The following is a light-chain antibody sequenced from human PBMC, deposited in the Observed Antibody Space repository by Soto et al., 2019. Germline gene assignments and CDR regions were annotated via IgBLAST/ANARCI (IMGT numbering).Light chain of an antibody. CDR1: SSNIGNNY. J-gene: IGLJ3*02. CDR3: GTWEFSRSVWV. Sequence: QSVLTQPPSVSAAPGQKVTISCSGSSSNIGNNYVSWYQQLPGTAPKLLIYDNNKRPSGIPDRFSGSKSGTSATLGITGLQTGDEADYYCGTWEFSRSVWVFGGGTKLTVL. V-gene: IGLV1-51*01. CDR2: DNN.